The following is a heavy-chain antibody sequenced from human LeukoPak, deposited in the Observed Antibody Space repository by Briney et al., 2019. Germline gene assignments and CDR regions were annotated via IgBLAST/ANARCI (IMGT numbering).Heavy chain of an antibody. CDR3: AKMGSVWPWYYYGMDV. CDR1: GFTFSNYA. Sequence: GGSLRLSCAASGFTFSNYAMGWVRQAPGKGLEWVSAIRGSGDSTYYADSVKGRFTISRVNSKNTLYLQMNSLRAEDTAVYYCAKMGSVWPWYYYGMDVWGQGTTVTVSS. J-gene: IGHJ6*02. V-gene: IGHV3-23*01. CDR2: IRGSGDST. D-gene: IGHD6-19*01.